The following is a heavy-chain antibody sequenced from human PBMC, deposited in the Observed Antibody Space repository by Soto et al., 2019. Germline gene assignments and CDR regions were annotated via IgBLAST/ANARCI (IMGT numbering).Heavy chain of an antibody. CDR3: ARDQRAIAAAGNRRGMDV. Sequence: ASVKVSCKASGYTFTGYYMHWVRQAPGQGLEWMGWINPNSGGTNYAQKFQGWVTMTRDTSISTAYMELSRLRSDDTAVYYCARDQRAIAAAGNRRGMDVWGQGTTVTVSS. J-gene: IGHJ6*02. CDR2: INPNSGGT. D-gene: IGHD6-13*01. CDR1: GYTFTGYY. V-gene: IGHV1-2*04.